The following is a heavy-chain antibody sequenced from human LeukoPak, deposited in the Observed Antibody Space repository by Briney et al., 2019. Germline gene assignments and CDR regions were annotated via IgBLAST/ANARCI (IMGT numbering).Heavy chain of an antibody. V-gene: IGHV4-34*01. CDR3: ASLAAVGDFDY. CDR2: INHSGST. J-gene: IGHJ4*02. Sequence: NPAETLTLTCAVYGGSFSGYYWSWIRQPPGKGLEWIGEINHSGSTNYNPSLKSRVTISVDTSKNQFSLKLSSVTAADTAVYYCASLAAVGDFDYWGQGTLVTVSS. D-gene: IGHD6-13*01. CDR1: GGSFSGYY.